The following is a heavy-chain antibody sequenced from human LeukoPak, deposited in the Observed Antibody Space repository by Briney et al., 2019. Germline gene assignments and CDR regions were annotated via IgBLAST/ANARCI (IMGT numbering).Heavy chain of an antibody. D-gene: IGHD3-10*01. CDR3: AREVHYYGSGTYFFWFDP. CDR1: GGSISSFY. J-gene: IGHJ5*02. V-gene: IGHV4-59*01. CDR2: IYYSGNT. Sequence: SETLSLTCTVSGGSISSFYWSWIRQSPGKELEWIGYIYYSGNTKYNPSLKSRITMAVDTSKNQVSLKLTSVTAADTAIYYCAREVHYYGSGTYFFWFDPWGQGTLVTVSP.